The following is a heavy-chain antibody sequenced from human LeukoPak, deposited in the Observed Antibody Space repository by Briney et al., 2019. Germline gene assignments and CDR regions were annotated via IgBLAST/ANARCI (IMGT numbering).Heavy chain of an antibody. J-gene: IGHJ4*02. D-gene: IGHD3-16*01. CDR3: AKMIGPIDY. CDR2: ISGSGGST. V-gene: IGHV3-23*01. Sequence: PGGSLRLSCAASGFTFSSYAVSWVRQAPGKGLEWVSSISGSGGSTYYADSVKGRFTISRDNSKNTLYLQTKSLRAEDTAIYYCAKMIGPIDYWGQGTLVPVSS. CDR1: GFTFSSYA.